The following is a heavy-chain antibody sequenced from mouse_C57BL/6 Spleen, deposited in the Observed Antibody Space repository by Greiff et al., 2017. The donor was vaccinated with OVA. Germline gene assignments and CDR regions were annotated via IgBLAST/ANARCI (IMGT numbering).Heavy chain of an antibody. CDR2: FHPYNDDT. CDR3: ARGGVTTAYFAY. Sequence: QVQLKESGAELVKPGASVKMSCTASGYTFTTYPIEWMQQNPGKSLEWIGNFHPYNDDTKYNEKFKGKATLTVEKSSSKVYLELSRLTSDDSAVYNCARGGVTTAYFAYWGQGTTLTVSS. V-gene: IGHV1-47*01. CDR1: GYTFTTYP. D-gene: IGHD2-2*01. J-gene: IGHJ2*01.